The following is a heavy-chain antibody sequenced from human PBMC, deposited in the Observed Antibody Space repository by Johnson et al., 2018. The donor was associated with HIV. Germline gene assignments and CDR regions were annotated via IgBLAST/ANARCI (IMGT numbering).Heavy chain of an antibody. J-gene: IGHJ3*02. V-gene: IGHV3-30-3*01. D-gene: IGHD3-22*01. Sequence: QVQLVESGGGVVQPGRSLRLSCAASGFTFSSYAMHWVRQAPGKGLEWVAVISYDGSNKYYADSVKGRFTISRDNAKNSLYLQMNSLRVEETALYYCAREDEGSTGYDSSGYYPFDIWGQGTMVTVSS. CDR2: ISYDGSNK. CDR3: AREDEGSTGYDSSGYYPFDI. CDR1: GFTFSSYA.